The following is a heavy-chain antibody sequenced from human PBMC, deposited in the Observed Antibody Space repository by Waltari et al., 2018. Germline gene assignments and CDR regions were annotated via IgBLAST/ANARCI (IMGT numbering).Heavy chain of an antibody. CDR1: GFSVSTHW. Sequence: EVQMVESGGDLVQPGGSLRLSCAASGFSVSTHWLSWIRQAPGVGLEWVSVIGNDGSTYYPASMQGRFTISRDSAQNTLYLQMNSLRPEDTAVYYCARDFKDASGGSIGAFDLWGQGTMVTVSS. D-gene: IGHD3-10*01. J-gene: IGHJ3*01. CDR3: ARDFKDASGGSIGAFDL. CDR2: IGNDGST. V-gene: IGHV3-66*02.